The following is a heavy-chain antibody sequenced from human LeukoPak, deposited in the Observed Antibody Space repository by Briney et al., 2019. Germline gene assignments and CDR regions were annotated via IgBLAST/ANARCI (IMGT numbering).Heavy chain of an antibody. CDR3: ARHSSQEKFYARFDY. V-gene: IGHV4-34*01. Sequence: SETLSLTCAVYGGSFSGYYWSWIRQPPGKGLEWIGEINHSGSTNYNPSLKSRVTISVDTSKNQFSLKLSSVTAADTAVYFCARHSSQEKFYARFDYWGQGTLVTVSS. D-gene: IGHD2/OR15-2a*01. J-gene: IGHJ4*02. CDR2: INHSGST. CDR1: GGSFSGYY.